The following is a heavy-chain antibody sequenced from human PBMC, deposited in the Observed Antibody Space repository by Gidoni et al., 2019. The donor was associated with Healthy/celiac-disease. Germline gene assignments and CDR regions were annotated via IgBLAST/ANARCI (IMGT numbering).Heavy chain of an antibody. D-gene: IGHD4-17*01. J-gene: IGHJ4*02. CDR2: IYYSGST. Sequence: QVQLQESGPGLVKPSETLSLTCTVSGGSISSYYWSWIRQPPGKGLEWIGYIYYSGSTNYNPSLKSRVTISVDTSKNQFSLKLSSVTAADTAVYYCARGSGDYGFFDYWGQGTLVTVSS. CDR1: GGSISSYY. CDR3: ARGSGDYGFFDY. V-gene: IGHV4-59*01.